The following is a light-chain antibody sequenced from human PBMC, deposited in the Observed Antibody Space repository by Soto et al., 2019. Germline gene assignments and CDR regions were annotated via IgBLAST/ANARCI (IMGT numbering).Light chain of an antibody. Sequence: DIVMSQSPDSLAVSLGERATIKCKSSQSLFYTSNKRNYLAWYQQKPGQRPRLLISWASTRESGVPDRFSAGGSETDFTLTITNLQADDVATYYCHQYFSAPQAFGGGTKVEI. CDR1: QSLFYTSNKRNY. CDR2: WAS. CDR3: HQYFSAPQA. V-gene: IGKV4-1*01. J-gene: IGKJ4*01.